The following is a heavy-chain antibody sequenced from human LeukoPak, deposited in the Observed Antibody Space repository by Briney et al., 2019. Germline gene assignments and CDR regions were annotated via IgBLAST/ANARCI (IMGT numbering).Heavy chain of an antibody. CDR3: AKPGQLGSRHYGLDV. V-gene: IGHV4-34*08. J-gene: IGHJ6*02. D-gene: IGHD7-27*01. CDR2: ISLSGST. CDR1: CVTFCDYY. Sequence: SETLSLTCAVYCVTFCDYYWTWLRQSPGEGLEWIGEISLSGSTHYNPSLEGRVTISVDTSKKQFSLRLSSVVAADTAVYYCAKPGQLGSRHYGLDVWGQGTTVTVSS.